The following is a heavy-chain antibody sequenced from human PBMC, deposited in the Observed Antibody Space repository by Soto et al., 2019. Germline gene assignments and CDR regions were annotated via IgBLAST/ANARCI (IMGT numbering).Heavy chain of an antibody. V-gene: IGHV3-23*01. CDR2: IGESGTPT. CDR3: ARYIPGVRYYGMDV. D-gene: IGHD2-2*01. CDR1: GFTFSSYA. J-gene: IGHJ6*02. Sequence: GGSLRLSCAASGFTFSSYAMKWVRQAPGKGLEWVSLIGESGTPTYYADYVKGRFTISRDNSGNTLFLEMYSLRAEETAVYYCARYIPGVRYYGMDVWGQGTTVTVSS.